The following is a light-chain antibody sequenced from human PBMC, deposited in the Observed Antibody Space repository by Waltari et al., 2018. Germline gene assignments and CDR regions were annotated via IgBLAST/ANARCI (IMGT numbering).Light chain of an antibody. CDR3: QHYYSLSA. Sequence: DIQMTQSPSTLSASVGDTVTITCRASQNIVIWLAWYQQKPGKAPKLLISMASSLESGVPSRFSGSGSGTEFTLTITSLQPDDFATYYCQHYYSLSAFGQGTKLEIK. V-gene: IGKV1-5*03. CDR1: QNIVIW. J-gene: IGKJ2*01. CDR2: MAS.